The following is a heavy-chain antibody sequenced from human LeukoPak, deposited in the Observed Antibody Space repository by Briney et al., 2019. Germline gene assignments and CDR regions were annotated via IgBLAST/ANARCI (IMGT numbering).Heavy chain of an antibody. J-gene: IGHJ4*02. CDR1: VESLSVYY. CDR2: INHSGST. D-gene: IGHD1-1*01. Sequence: SETLSLTRAVHVESLSVYYSTWIRHPPGRGLEWIGEINHSGSTNYNPSLKRRGTISVDTSNNQFSLQLTSVTAADTAVYYCTRAPGINDGTIDSWGQGTLVTVSS. CDR3: TRAPGINDGTIDS. V-gene: IGHV4-34*01.